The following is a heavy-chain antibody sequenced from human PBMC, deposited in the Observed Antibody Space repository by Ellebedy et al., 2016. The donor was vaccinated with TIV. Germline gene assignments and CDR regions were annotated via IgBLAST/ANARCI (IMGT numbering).Heavy chain of an antibody. CDR2: INPNSGGT. J-gene: IGHJ6*02. V-gene: IGHV1-2*02. CDR1: GYNFNAFY. Sequence: ASVKVSCKTSGYNFNAFYIHWVRQAPGQGLEWMGWINPNSGGTNYAQKFQGRVTMTRDTSVNTAYMELSRLESDDTAVYYCARVRRGSSGMDVWGQGTTVTVS. D-gene: IGHD6-13*01. CDR3: ARVRRGSSGMDV.